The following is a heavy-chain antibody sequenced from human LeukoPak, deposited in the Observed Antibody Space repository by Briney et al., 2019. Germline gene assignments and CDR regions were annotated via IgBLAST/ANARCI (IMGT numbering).Heavy chain of an antibody. CDR3: ARDRRYCSGGSCQPFDY. D-gene: IGHD2-15*01. CDR1: GYTFTGYY. J-gene: IGHJ4*02. CDR2: INPNSGGT. V-gene: IGHV1-2*02. Sequence: VASVKVSCKASGYTFTGYYMHWVRQAPGQGLEWMGWINPNSGGTNYAQKFQGRVTMTRYTSISTAYMELSRLRSDDTAVYYCARDRRYCSGGSCQPFDYWGQGTLVTVSS.